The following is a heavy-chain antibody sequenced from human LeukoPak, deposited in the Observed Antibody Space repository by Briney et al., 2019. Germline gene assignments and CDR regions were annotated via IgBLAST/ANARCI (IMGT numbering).Heavy chain of an antibody. CDR2: INHSGST. D-gene: IGHD5-18*01. Sequence: SETLSLTCAVYGGSFSGYYWSWIRQPPGKGLEWIGEINHSGSTNYNPSLKSRVTVSVDTSKNQFSLKLSSVTAADTAVYYCARGQDGYSYGYDLDYWGQGTLVTVSS. V-gene: IGHV4-34*01. CDR3: ARGQDGYSYGYDLDY. J-gene: IGHJ4*02. CDR1: GGSFSGYY.